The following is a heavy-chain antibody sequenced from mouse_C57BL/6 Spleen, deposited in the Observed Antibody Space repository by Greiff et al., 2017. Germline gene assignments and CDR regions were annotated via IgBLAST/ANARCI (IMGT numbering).Heavy chain of an antibody. CDR1: GYTFTSYW. J-gene: IGHJ1*03. V-gene: IGHV1-64*01. CDR3: ALYDGYHWYFDV. Sequence: VQLQQPGAELVKPGAPVKLSCKASGYTFTSYWMHWVKQRPGQGLEWIGMIHPNSGSTNYNEKFKSKATLTVDKSSSTAYMQLSSLTSEDSAVYYCALYDGYHWYFDVWGTGTTVTVSS. CDR2: IHPNSGST. D-gene: IGHD2-3*01.